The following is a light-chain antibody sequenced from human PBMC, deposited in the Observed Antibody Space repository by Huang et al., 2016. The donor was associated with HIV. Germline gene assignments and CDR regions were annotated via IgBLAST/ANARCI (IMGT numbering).Light chain of an antibody. V-gene: IGKV1-NL1*01. Sequence: DIQMTQSPSSLSASVGDRVTITCRASQDVGNSLAWYQQKQGKAPKLLLFAAATLESGVLSRFSGSGSVTDYTLTINTLQPEDFAFYYCQQYYDTPLTFGGGTRVEIK. CDR1: QDVGNS. CDR3: QQYYDTPLT. CDR2: AAA. J-gene: IGKJ4*01.